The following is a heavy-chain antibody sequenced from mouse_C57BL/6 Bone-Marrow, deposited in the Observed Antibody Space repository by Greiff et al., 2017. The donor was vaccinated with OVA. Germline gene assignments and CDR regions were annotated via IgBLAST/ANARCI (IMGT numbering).Heavy chain of an antibody. CDR2: IDPEDGDP. V-gene: IGHV14-1*01. Sequence: VQLQQSGAELVRPGASVKLSCTASGFNIKDYYMHWVKQRPEQGLDWIGRIDPEDGDPEYAPKFQGKATMTADTSSTTAYLQLCSLTSVDTAVYYCTTYLLLRLGFAYWGQGTLVTVSA. CDR1: GFNIKDYY. J-gene: IGHJ3*01. D-gene: IGHD1-1*01. CDR3: TTYLLLRLGFAY.